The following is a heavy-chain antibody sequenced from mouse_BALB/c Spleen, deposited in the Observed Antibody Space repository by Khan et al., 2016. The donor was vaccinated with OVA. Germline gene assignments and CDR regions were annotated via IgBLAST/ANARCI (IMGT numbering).Heavy chain of an antibody. D-gene: IGHD1-1*01. J-gene: IGHJ3*01. CDR2: IYPGNGDT. Sequence: QVQLQQSGAELVKPGASVKMSCKASGYKITSYNMHWVKQTPGQGLEWIGTIYPGNGDTSYNQKLKGKATLTADKSSNTAYMQVSSLTSEDSAVYYCARDYGSSYDWFAYWGQGTLVTVSA. CDR3: ARDYGSSYDWFAY. V-gene: IGHV1-12*01. CDR1: GYKITSYN.